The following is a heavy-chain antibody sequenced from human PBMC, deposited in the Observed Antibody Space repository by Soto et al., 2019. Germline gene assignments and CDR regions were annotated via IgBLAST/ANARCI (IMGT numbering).Heavy chain of an antibody. Sequence: LGESLKISWKCSGYSFTNYWISLVRQMHGKGLEWMGRIDPSDSYTNYSPSFQGHVTISADKSISTAYLQWSSLKASDTAMYYCARPGEFDAFDIWGQGTLVTVSS. CDR1: GYSFTNYW. J-gene: IGHJ3*02. CDR3: ARPGEFDAFDI. CDR2: IDPSDSYT. D-gene: IGHD3-10*01. V-gene: IGHV5-10-1*01.